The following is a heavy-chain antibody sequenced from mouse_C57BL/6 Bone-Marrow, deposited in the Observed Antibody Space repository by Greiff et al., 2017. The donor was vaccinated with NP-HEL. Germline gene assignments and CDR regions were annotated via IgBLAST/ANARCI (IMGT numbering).Heavy chain of an antibody. CDR2: IYPGDGDT. J-gene: IGHJ1*03. D-gene: IGHD2-4*01. V-gene: IGHV1-82*01. Sequence: QVQLKESGPELVKPGASVKISCKASGYAFSSSWMNWVKQRPEKGLEWIGRIYPGDGDTNYNGKFKGKATLTADKSSSTAYMQLSSLTSEDSAVYFCARLYDYDRRYFDVWGTGTTVTVSS. CDR1: GYAFSSSW. CDR3: ARLYDYDRRYFDV.